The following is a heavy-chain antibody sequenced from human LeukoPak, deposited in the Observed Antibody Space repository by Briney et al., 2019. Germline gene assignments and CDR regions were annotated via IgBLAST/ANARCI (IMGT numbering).Heavy chain of an antibody. CDR1: GGSISTYF. J-gene: IGHJ6*03. CDR3: ARVLNYYYYMDV. CDR2: SHYTGSA. Sequence: AETLSLTCTISGGSISTYFWSWIRQSPGKGLEWIGYSHYTGSANYKPSLKSRVTISLDPSKKQFSLQMISVTAADTAVYYCARVLNYYYYMDVWGKGTTVTVSS. V-gene: IGHV4-59*01.